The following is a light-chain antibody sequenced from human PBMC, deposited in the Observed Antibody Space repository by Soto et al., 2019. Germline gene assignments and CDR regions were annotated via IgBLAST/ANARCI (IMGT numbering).Light chain of an antibody. V-gene: IGKV1-5*01. J-gene: IGKJ1*01. CDR1: QSISSW. Sequence: DIQMTQSPSTLSASVGDRVTITCRASQSISSWLAWYQQKPGKAPKLLIYDASNLEGGVLSRFSGSGSGTEFTLTISSLQPDDFATYYCQQYNSYSTWTFGQGTKVEIK. CDR3: QQYNSYSTWT. CDR2: DAS.